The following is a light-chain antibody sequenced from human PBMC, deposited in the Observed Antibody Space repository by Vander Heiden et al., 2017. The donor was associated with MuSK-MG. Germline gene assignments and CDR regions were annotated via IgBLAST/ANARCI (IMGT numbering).Light chain of an antibody. CDR2: KAS. V-gene: IGKV1-5*03. Sequence: DTLMTQSPSTVSASVGDRVTITCRASQSIYIWVAWYQQKPGKAPKLLIHKASTLETGVPSRFSGSGSGTEFTLTISSLQPDDSATYYCQQEKNSPYSFGQGTKMDTK. CDR3: QQEKNSPYS. CDR1: QSIYIW. J-gene: IGKJ2*01.